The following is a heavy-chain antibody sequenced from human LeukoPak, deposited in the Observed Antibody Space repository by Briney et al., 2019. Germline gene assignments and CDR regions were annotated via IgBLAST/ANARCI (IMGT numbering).Heavy chain of an antibody. CDR3: AKDINSINALDI. Sequence: PGGSLRLSCAASGFTFDDYAMHWVRQAPGKGLEWVSGISWNSGSIGYADSVKGRFTISRDNAKNSLYLQMNSLRAEDTALYYCAKDINSINALDIWGQGTMVTVSS. V-gene: IGHV3-9*01. J-gene: IGHJ3*02. D-gene: IGHD5-24*01. CDR2: ISWNSGSI. CDR1: GFTFDDYA.